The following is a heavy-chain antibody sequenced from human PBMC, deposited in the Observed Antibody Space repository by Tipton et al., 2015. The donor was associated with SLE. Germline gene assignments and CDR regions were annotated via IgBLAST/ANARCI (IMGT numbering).Heavy chain of an antibody. CDR3: ARGGGCSSTSCYRGHQRYYYRYMDV. Sequence: TLSLTCIVSGGSISNYYWCWVRQPPGKGLEWIGYVYDIGITNYNPSLRDRATISVDTSKNQFSLKLNSVTAADTAVYYCARGGGCSSTSCYRGHQRYYYRYMDVWGKGTTVTVSS. CDR2: VYDIGIT. V-gene: IGHV4-59*08. J-gene: IGHJ6*03. CDR1: GGSISNYY. D-gene: IGHD2-2*01.